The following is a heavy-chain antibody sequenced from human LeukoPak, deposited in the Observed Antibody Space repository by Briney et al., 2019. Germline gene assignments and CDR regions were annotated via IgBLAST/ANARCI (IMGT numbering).Heavy chain of an antibody. CDR1: GYSISSGYY. D-gene: IGHD4-17*01. CDR2: IYLSGTT. CDR3: ARGYGDFRVEGRYFYS. Sequence: SETLSLTCTVSGYSISSGYYWGWIRQPPGKGLEWIGIIYLSGTTYYNPSLKSRVTISVDTSKNQFSLKMSSVTAADTAVYYCARGYGDFRVEGRYFYSWGQGTLVTVSS. J-gene: IGHJ4*02. V-gene: IGHV4-38-2*02.